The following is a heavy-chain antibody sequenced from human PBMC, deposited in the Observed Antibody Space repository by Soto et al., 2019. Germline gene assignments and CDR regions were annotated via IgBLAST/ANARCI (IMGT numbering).Heavy chain of an antibody. V-gene: IGHV1-2*02. D-gene: IGHD3-22*01. CDR2: INPNSGGT. J-gene: IGHJ4*02. Sequence: RASVKVSCKASGYTFTGYYMHWVRQAPGQGLEWMGWINPNSGGTNYAQKFQGRVTMTRDTSISTAYMELSRLRSDDTAVYYCASDLRYDSSGYTVYWGQGTLVTVSS. CDR1: GYTFTGYY. CDR3: ASDLRYDSSGYTVY.